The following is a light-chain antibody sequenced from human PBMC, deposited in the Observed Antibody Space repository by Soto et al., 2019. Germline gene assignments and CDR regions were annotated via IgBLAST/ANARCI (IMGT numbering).Light chain of an antibody. CDR3: QQYYSTPKT. CDR1: QSVLYSSNNKNY. J-gene: IGKJ2*01. Sequence: DIVMTQSPDSLAVSLGERATINCKSSQSVLYSSNNKNYLAWYQQKPGQPPKLLIYWASTRESGVPDRFCGSGSGTDFTLTISSLQAEDVAVYYCQQYYSTPKTFGQGTKLEIK. CDR2: WAS. V-gene: IGKV4-1*01.